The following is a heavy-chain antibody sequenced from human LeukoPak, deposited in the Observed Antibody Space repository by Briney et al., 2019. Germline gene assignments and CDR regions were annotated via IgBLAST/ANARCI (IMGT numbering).Heavy chain of an antibody. CDR3: ARDIYPTDYYDIVCGY. D-gene: IGHD3-22*01. CDR2: ISAYNGNT. CDR1: GYTFTSYG. J-gene: IGHJ4*02. V-gene: IGHV1-18*01. Sequence: GASVKVSCKASGYTFTSYGISWVRQAPGQGLEWMGWISAYNGNTNYAQKLQGRVTMTTDTSTSTAYMELRSLRSDDTAVYYCARDIYPTDYYDIVCGYWGQGTLVTVSS.